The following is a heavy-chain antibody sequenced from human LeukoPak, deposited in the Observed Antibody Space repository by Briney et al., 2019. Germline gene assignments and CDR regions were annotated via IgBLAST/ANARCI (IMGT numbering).Heavy chain of an antibody. D-gene: IGHD6-13*01. J-gene: IGHJ6*04. Sequence: SETLSPTFIVSRGSNRSSRYHGCSIRQPPGKGLEWIGRIYYSGSTYYNPSLKSRVTISVDTSKNQFSLKLSSVTAAHTAVYYCTRNLMRGNCRSWYDYYYSGMDVWGKGTTVTVSS. V-gene: IGHV4-39*01. CDR1: RGSNRSSRYH. CDR2: IYYSGST. CDR3: TRNLMRGNCRSWYDYYYSGMDV.